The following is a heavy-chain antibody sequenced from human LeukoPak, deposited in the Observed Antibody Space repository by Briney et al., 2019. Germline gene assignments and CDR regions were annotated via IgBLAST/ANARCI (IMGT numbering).Heavy chain of an antibody. CDR2: VFYSRTT. CDR3: ARKTYYYGSGSSYYFDY. D-gene: IGHD3-10*01. J-gene: IGHJ4*02. CDR1: GGSISSSSYY. Sequence: TSETLSLTCTVSGGSISSSSYYWDWIRQPPGRGLEWIGRVFYSRTTYYNPSLKRRVTIYVDTSKNQFSLKLSSVTAADTAVYYCARKTYYYGSGSSYYFDYWGQGTLVTVSS. V-gene: IGHV4-39*01.